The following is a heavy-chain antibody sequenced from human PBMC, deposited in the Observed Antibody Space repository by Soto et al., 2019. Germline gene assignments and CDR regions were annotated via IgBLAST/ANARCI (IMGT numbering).Heavy chain of an antibody. D-gene: IGHD6-19*01. J-gene: IGHJ3*02. CDR1: GGSISSSSYY. Sequence: SETLSLTCTVSGGSISSSSYYWGWIRQPPGKGLEWIGSIYYSGSTYYNPSLKSRVTISVDTSKNQFSLKLSSVTAADTAVYYCARLGIAVAGTAFDIWGQGTMVTVSS. CDR3: ARLGIAVAGTAFDI. CDR2: IYYSGST. V-gene: IGHV4-39*01.